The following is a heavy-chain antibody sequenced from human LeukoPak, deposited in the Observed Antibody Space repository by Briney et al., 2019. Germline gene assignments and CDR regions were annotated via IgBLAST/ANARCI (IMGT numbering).Heavy chain of an antibody. D-gene: IGHD3-3*01. CDR1: GFTFSSYS. Sequence: GGSLRLSCSASGFTFSSYSMNWVRQAPGKGLEWVSSISSSSSYIYYADSVKGRFTISRDNAKNSLYLQMNSLRAEDTAVYYCARDPSKIFGDMDVWGKGTTVTVSS. J-gene: IGHJ6*03. V-gene: IGHV3-21*01. CDR2: ISSSSSYI. CDR3: ARDPSKIFGDMDV.